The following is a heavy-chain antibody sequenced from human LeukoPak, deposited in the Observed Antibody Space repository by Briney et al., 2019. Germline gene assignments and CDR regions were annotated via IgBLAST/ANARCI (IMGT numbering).Heavy chain of an antibody. CDR3: ARDLGGFCSSTSCFYALDI. CDR2: INVGNGNT. Sequence: ASVKVSCKASGYTFTSYAIHWVRQAPGQRLEWMGWINVGNGNTKHSQKFQGRVTITRDTSASTAYMELSSLRSEDTAVYYCARDLGGFCSSTSCFYALDIWGQGTMVTVSS. V-gene: IGHV1-3*01. J-gene: IGHJ3*02. CDR1: GYTFTSYA. D-gene: IGHD2-2*01.